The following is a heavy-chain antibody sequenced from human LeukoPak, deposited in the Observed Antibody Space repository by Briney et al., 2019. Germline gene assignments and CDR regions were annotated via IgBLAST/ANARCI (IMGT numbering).Heavy chain of an antibody. V-gene: IGHV3-64*01. CDR1: GFTFSSYA. D-gene: IGHD6-13*01. CDR3: ARVISGSGQQRCMNILDY. Sequence: GGSLRLSCAASGFTFSSYAMHWVRQAPGKGLEYVSAISSNGGSTYYANSVKGRFTISRDNSKNTLYLQMGSLRAEDMAVYYCARVISGSGQQRCMNILDYWGQGTLVTVS. J-gene: IGHJ4*02. CDR2: ISSNGGST.